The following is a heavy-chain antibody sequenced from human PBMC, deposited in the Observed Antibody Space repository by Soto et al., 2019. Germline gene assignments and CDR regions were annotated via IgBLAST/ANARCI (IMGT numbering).Heavy chain of an antibody. CDR3: ARRSDTAMVTGGFDY. Sequence: LENPSPTRTVSCGSISSSSYYWGGIRQPPGKGLEWIGSIYYSGSTYYNPSLKSRVTISVDTSKNQFSLKLSSVTAADTAVYYCARRSDTAMVTGGFDYWGQGTLVTVSS. CDR2: IYYSGST. V-gene: IGHV4-39*01. J-gene: IGHJ4*02. D-gene: IGHD5-18*01. CDR1: CGSISSSSYY.